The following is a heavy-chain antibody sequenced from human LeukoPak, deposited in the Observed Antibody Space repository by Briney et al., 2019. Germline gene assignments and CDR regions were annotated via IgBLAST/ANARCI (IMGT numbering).Heavy chain of an antibody. J-gene: IGHJ4*02. V-gene: IGHV3-20*04. CDR2: INWNGRST. CDR1: GFIFDDYA. D-gene: IGHD3-9*01. CDR3: AREAGYFKFDS. Sequence: GGSLRLSCAASGFIFDDYARNWVRHAPGKGLEWVSGINWNGRSTSYADSVKGRFTLSRGNDKNSPYLQMNSVRAADTGLYFCAREAGYFKFDSWPRGAVVRVP.